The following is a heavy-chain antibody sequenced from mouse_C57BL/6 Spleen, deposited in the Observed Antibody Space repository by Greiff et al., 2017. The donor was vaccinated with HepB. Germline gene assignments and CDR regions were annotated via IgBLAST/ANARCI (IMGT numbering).Heavy chain of an antibody. CDR1: GYTFTSYW. V-gene: IGHV1-55*01. J-gene: IGHJ1*03. D-gene: IGHD1-1*01. CDR2: IYPGSGST. Sequence: QVQLQQPGAELVKPGASVKMSCKASGYTFTSYWITWVKQRPGQGLEWIGDIYPGSGSTNYNEKFKSKATLTVDTSSSTAYMQLSSLASEDSAVYYCARYYYGNGWYFDVWGTGTTVTVSS. CDR3: ARYYYGNGWYFDV.